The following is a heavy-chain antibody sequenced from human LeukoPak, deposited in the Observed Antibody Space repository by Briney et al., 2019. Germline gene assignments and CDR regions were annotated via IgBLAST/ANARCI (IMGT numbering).Heavy chain of an antibody. V-gene: IGHV3-11*04. D-gene: IGHD6-13*01. CDR1: GFIFSGYY. Sequence: GGSLRLSCTPSGFIFSGYYMSWIRQAPGKGLEWVSYISSSGSIIYYADSVKGRFTISRDNAKNSLYLQMNSLRAEDTAVYYCARDQVSVAGTGIDYWGQGTLVTVSS. CDR3: ARDQVSVAGTGIDY. CDR2: ISSSGSII. J-gene: IGHJ4*02.